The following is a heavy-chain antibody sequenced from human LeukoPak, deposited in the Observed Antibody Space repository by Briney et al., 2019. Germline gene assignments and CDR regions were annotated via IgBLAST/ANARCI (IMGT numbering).Heavy chain of an antibody. Sequence: GGSLRLSCSASGFTFSSYGMHWVRQAPGKGLEWVAFIRYDGSNKYYADSVKGRLTISRDNSKNTLYLQMNSLRAEDTAVYYCAKEKGITSSAVYYWGQGTLVTVSS. V-gene: IGHV3-30*02. CDR2: IRYDGSNK. J-gene: IGHJ4*02. CDR3: AKEKGITSSAVYY. CDR1: GFTFSSYG. D-gene: IGHD3-10*01.